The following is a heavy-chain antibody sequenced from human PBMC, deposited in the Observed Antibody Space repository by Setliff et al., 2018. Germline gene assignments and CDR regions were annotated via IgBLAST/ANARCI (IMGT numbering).Heavy chain of an antibody. V-gene: IGHV1-18*01. J-gene: IGHJ3*02. D-gene: IGHD6-13*01. CDR1: GYTFTSYG. CDR2: ISAYNGNT. Sequence: GASVKVSCKASGYTFTSYGISWVRQAPGQGLEWMGWISAYNGNTNYAQKLQGRVTMTTDTSTSTAYMELRSLRSDDTAVYYCARFSSSWHPSEPVQAFDIWGQGTMVTVSS. CDR3: ARFSSSWHPSEPVQAFDI.